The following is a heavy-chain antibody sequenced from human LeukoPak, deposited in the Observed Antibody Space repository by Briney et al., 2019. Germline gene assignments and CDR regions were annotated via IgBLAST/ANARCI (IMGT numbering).Heavy chain of an antibody. V-gene: IGHV1-2*02. Sequence: GASVKVSCKASGYTFTGYYMHWVRQAPGQGLEWMGWINPNSGGTNYAQKFQGRVTMTRDTSISTAYMELSRLRSDDTAVYYCARAHSGFGRAPGYWGQGTLVTVSS. D-gene: IGHD3-10*01. CDR2: INPNSGGT. CDR3: ARAHSGFGRAPGY. CDR1: GYTFTGYY. J-gene: IGHJ4*02.